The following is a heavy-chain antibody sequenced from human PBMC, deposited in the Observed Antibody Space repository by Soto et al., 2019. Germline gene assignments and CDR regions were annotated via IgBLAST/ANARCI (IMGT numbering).Heavy chain of an antibody. Sequence: TGGSLSLSCAASGFTFSSYWMSWVRQAPGKGLEWVALTSYDGNNEYYTDSVKGRFTISRDNSKNTLFLQMNSPRPEDTAVYYCAKDKGVFNWATSYFDYWGQGALVTVSS. CDR1: GFTFSSYW. J-gene: IGHJ4*02. CDR2: TSYDGNNE. D-gene: IGHD1-1*01. V-gene: IGHV3-30*18. CDR3: AKDKGVFNWATSYFDY.